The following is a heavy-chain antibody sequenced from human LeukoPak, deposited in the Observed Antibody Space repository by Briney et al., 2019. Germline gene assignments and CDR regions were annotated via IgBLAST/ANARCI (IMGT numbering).Heavy chain of an antibody. J-gene: IGHJ4*02. CDR1: GYTLTELS. V-gene: IGHV1-24*01. Sequence: ASVKVSCKVSGYTLTELSMHWVRQAPGKGLEWMGGFDPEDGETIYEQKFQGRVTMTEDTSTDTAYMELSSLRSEDTAVYYCATPHVLRYFDWLLRYWGQGTLGTVSS. CDR3: ATPHVLRYFDWLLRY. CDR2: FDPEDGET. D-gene: IGHD3-9*01.